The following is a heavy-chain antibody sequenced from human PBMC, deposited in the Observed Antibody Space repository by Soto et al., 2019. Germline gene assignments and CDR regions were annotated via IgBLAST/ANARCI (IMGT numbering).Heavy chain of an antibody. J-gene: IGHJ6*02. CDR3: ARATASIAARPRYYYGMDV. CDR2: IIPIFGTA. Sequence: QVQLVQAGAEVKKPGSSVKVSCKASGGTFSSYAISWVRQAPGQGLEWMGGIIPIFGTANYAQKFQGRVTIPAEESTSTAYMKLSSLRSEDTAVYYCARATASIAARPRYYYGMDVWGQGTTVTVSS. D-gene: IGHD6-6*01. V-gene: IGHV1-69*01. CDR1: GGTFSSYA.